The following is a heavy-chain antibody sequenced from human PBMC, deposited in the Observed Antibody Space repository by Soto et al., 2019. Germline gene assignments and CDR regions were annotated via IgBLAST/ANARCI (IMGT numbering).Heavy chain of an antibody. J-gene: IGHJ4*02. CDR2: INACNVNT. CDR3: VRDGAVAGNVNFDY. V-gene: IGHV1-3*01. D-gene: IGHD6-19*01. Sequence: APMKVSCTSSSYILSIYGIHCFRPTRGQRLEWMGWINACNVNTKYPQKFQGRVTITSDTSANTAYMELSSLRSEDTAVYYCVRDGAVAGNVNFDYWGQGTLVPLS. CDR1: SYILSIYG.